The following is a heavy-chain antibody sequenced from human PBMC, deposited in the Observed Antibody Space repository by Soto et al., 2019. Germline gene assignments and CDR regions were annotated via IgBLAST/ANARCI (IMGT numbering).Heavy chain of an antibody. CDR2: IIPIFGTA. CDR1: GGTFSSYA. Sequence: GASVKVSCKASGGTFSSYAISWVRQAPGQGLEWMGEIIPIFGTANYAQKFQGRVSITADESTSTAYMELSSLRSEDTAVYYCARAGVKYYDFWSGYYRYYYGMDVWGQGTTVTVSS. V-gene: IGHV1-69*13. D-gene: IGHD3-3*01. CDR3: ARAGVKYYDFWSGYYRYYYGMDV. J-gene: IGHJ6*02.